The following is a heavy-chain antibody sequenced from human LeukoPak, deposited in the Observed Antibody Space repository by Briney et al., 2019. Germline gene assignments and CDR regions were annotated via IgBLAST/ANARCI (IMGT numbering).Heavy chain of an antibody. CDR2: IIPILGIA. CDR1: GGTFSSYA. D-gene: IGHD2-21*02. Sequence: SVKVSCKASGGTFSSYAISWVRQAPGQGLEWMGRIIPILGIANYAQKFQGRVTITADKSTSTAYMELSSLRSEDTAVYYCARDLCGGDCYDSAIDYWGQGTLVTVSS. CDR3: ARDLCGGDCYDSAIDY. J-gene: IGHJ4*02. V-gene: IGHV1-69*04.